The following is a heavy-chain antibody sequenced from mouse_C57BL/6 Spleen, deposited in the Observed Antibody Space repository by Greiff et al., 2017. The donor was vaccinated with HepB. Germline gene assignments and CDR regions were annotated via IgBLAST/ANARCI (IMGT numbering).Heavy chain of an antibody. Sequence: VQLQQSGPELVKPGASVKISCKASGYAFSSSWMNWVKQRPGKGLEWIGRIYPGDGDTNYNGKFKGKATLTADKSSSTAYMQLSSLTSEDSAVYFCARGYYSTHFDYWGQGTTLTVSS. CDR2: IYPGDGDT. J-gene: IGHJ2*01. V-gene: IGHV1-82*01. CDR1: GYAFSSSW. D-gene: IGHD2-5*01. CDR3: ARGYYSTHFDY.